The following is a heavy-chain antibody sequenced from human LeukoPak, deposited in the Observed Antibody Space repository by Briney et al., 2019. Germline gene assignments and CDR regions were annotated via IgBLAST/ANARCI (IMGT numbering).Heavy chain of an antibody. CDR1: GFTFSSYA. V-gene: IGHV3-23*01. CDR3: AKDRGYSGYDSRPYYFDY. CDR2: ISGSGGST. J-gene: IGHJ4*02. D-gene: IGHD5-12*01. Sequence: SGGSLRLSCAASGFTFSSYAMCWVRQAPGKGLEWVSAISGSGGSTYYADSVKGRFTISRDNSKNTLYLQMNSLRAEDTAVYYCAKDRGYSGYDSRPYYFDYWGQGTLVTVSS.